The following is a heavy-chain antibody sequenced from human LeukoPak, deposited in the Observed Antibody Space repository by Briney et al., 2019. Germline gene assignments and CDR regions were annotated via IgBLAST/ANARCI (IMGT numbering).Heavy chain of an antibody. CDR2: ISYDGSNK. CDR3: AKDQYSSSWYYYYYGMDV. V-gene: IGHV3-30*18. D-gene: IGHD6-13*01. Sequence: GRSLRLSCAASGFTFSSYGMHWVRQAPGKGLEWVAVISYDGSNKYYADSVKGRFTISRDNSKNTLYLQMNSLRTVDTAVYYCAKDQYSSSWYYYYYGMDVWGQGTTVTVSS. J-gene: IGHJ6*02. CDR1: GFTFSSYG.